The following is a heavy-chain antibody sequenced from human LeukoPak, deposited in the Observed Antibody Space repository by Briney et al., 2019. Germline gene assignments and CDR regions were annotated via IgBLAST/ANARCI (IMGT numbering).Heavy chain of an antibody. V-gene: IGHV3-21*01. J-gene: IGHJ5*02. CDR2: ISSSSSSYI. Sequence: GGSLRLSCAASGFTFSSYSMNWVRQAPGKGLEWVLSISSSSSSYIYYADSVKGRFTISRDNAKNSLYLQMNSLRAEDTAVYYCARDLLGATTLYNHWGQGTLVTVSS. CDR1: GFTFSSYS. D-gene: IGHD1-26*01. CDR3: ARDLLGATTLYNH.